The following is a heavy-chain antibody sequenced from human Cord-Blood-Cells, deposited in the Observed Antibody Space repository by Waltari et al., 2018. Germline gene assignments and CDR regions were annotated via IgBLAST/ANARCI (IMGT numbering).Heavy chain of an antibody. CDR3: ARARAARQPFDY. D-gene: IGHD6-6*01. Sequence: QVQLVEHGGGVVQPGRSLRLSCAASGFTFSSHAMHWVPQAPGKGLEWVAVISYDGSNKYYADSVKGRFTIARDNSKNTLYLKMNSLRAEDTAVYYCARARAARQPFDYWGQGTLVTVSS. CDR2: ISYDGSNK. CDR1: GFTFSSHA. V-gene: IGHV3-30-3*01. J-gene: IGHJ4*02.